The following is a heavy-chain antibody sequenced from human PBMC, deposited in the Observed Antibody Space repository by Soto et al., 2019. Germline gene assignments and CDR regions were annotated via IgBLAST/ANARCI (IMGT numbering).Heavy chain of an antibody. CDR3: ARDGHYDTLTGQAYNWFDP. Sequence: QVQLQESGPGLVKPSQTLSLTCTVSGGSISSGGYYWSWIRQHPGKGLEWIGYIYYSGSTYYNPSLKSRVTMSVDTSKNRFSLKLTSVTAADTAVYYCARDGHYDTLTGQAYNWFDPWGQGTLVTVSS. J-gene: IGHJ5*02. CDR1: GGSISSGGYY. V-gene: IGHV4-31*03. CDR2: IYYSGST. D-gene: IGHD3-9*01.